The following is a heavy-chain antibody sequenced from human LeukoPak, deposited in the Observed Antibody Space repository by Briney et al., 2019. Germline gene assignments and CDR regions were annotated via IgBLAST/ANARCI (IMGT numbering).Heavy chain of an antibody. Sequence: PGGSLRLSCAASGFTFSSYAMSWVRQAPGKGLEWVSAISGSGGSTYYADSVKGRFTISRDNSKNTLYLQMNSLRAEDTAVYYCARDAIYYDITHWFDPWGQGTLVTVSS. CDR1: GFTFSSYA. CDR3: ARDAIYYDITHWFDP. V-gene: IGHV3-23*01. D-gene: IGHD3-9*01. J-gene: IGHJ5*02. CDR2: ISGSGGST.